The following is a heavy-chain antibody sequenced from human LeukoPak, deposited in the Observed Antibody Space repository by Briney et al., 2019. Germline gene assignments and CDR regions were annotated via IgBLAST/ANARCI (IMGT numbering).Heavy chain of an antibody. CDR1: GFTISGHA. Sequence: GGSLRLSCVASGFTISGHAMSWVRQAPAKGLEWVSITVAGYSETHYADSVKGRFTVSRDNSKNTLYLQMNSLRAEDAAVYYCAQQVGYCSSGNCYFTYWGQGTLVTVSS. CDR3: AQQVGYCSSGNCYFTY. V-gene: IGHV3-23*01. CDR2: TVAGYSET. D-gene: IGHD2-15*01. J-gene: IGHJ1*01.